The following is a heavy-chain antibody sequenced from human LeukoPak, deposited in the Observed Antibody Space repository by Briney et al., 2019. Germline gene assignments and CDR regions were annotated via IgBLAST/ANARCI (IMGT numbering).Heavy chain of an antibody. CDR3: AKTDCTSTSCFIGWFDP. Sequence: PGGSLRLSCAASGFTFSSYGMSWVRQAPGKGLEWVSAISDSGEITDYADSVKGRFTISRDNSKSTVYLQIDSLRAEDTALYFCAKTDCTSTSCFIGWFDPWGQGTLVIVSS. V-gene: IGHV3-23*01. CDR2: ISDSGEIT. J-gene: IGHJ5*02. D-gene: IGHD2-2*01. CDR1: GFTFSSYG.